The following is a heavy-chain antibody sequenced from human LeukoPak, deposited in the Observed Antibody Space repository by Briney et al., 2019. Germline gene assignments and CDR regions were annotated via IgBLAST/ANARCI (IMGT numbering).Heavy chain of an antibody. CDR1: GGSFSGYY. Sequence: SSETLSLTCAVYGGSFSGYYWSWIRQPPGKGLEWIGEINHSGSTNYNPSLKSRVTISVDTSKNQFSLKLSSATAADTAVYYCARGVITGTHTPYYFDYWGQGTLVTVSS. V-gene: IGHV4-34*01. J-gene: IGHJ4*02. CDR3: ARGVITGTHTPYYFDY. D-gene: IGHD1-7*01. CDR2: INHSGST.